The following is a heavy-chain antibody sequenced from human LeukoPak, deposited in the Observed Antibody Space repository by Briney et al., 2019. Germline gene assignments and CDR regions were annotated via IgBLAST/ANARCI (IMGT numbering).Heavy chain of an antibody. D-gene: IGHD6-13*01. CDR1: GFTFDDYG. Sequence: GGSLRLSCAASGFTFDDYGMSWVRQAPGKGPEWVSGINWNGGSTGYADSVKGRFTISRDNAKNSLYLQMNSLRAEDTALYYCARGKSSSWSYYYYYMDVWGKGTTVTVSS. CDR3: ARGKSSSWSYYYYYMDV. CDR2: INWNGGST. J-gene: IGHJ6*03. V-gene: IGHV3-20*04.